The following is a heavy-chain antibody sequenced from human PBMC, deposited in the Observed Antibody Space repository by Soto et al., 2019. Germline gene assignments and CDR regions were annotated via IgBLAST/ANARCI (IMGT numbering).Heavy chain of an antibody. Sequence: SETLSLTCTVSGGSISSYYWSWIRQPPGKGLEWIGYIYYSGSTNYNPSLKSRVTISVDTSKNQFSLKLSSVTAADTAVYYCARGQRTEHNSTWFDPWGQGTLVTVSS. J-gene: IGHJ5*02. V-gene: IGHV4-59*01. CDR2: IYYSGST. CDR1: GGSISSYY. D-gene: IGHD2-2*01. CDR3: ARGQRTEHNSTWFDP.